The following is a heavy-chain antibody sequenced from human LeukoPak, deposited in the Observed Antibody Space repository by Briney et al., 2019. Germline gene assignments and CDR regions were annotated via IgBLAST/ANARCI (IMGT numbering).Heavy chain of an antibody. V-gene: IGHV3-49*04. CDR1: GFTFGDYA. CDR2: IRSKAYGGTT. Sequence: GGSLRLSCTASGFTFGDYAMSWVRQAPGKGLEWVGFIRSKAYGGTTEYAASVNGRFTISRDDSKSIAYLQMNSLKTEDTAVYYCTRFVGSSTSLIDYWGQGTLVTVSS. J-gene: IGHJ4*02. CDR3: TRFVGSSTSLIDY. D-gene: IGHD2-2*01.